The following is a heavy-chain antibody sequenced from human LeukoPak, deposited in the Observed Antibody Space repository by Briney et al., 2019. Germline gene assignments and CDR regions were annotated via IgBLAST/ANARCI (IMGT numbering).Heavy chain of an antibody. V-gene: IGHV3-30-3*01. CDR1: GFTFSSYA. CDR3: ARDAHIVRGVNPLDY. J-gene: IGHJ4*02. Sequence: GGSLRLSCAASGFTFSSYAMHWVRQAPGKGLEWVAVISYDGSNKYYADSVKGRFTISRDNSKNTLYLQMNSLRAEDTAVYYCARDAHIVRGVNPLDYWGQGTLVTVSS. D-gene: IGHD3-10*01. CDR2: ISYDGSNK.